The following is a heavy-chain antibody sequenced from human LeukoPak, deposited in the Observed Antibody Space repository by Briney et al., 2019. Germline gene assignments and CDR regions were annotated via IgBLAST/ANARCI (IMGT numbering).Heavy chain of an antibody. D-gene: IGHD6-13*01. CDR2: ISSDGSSE. Sequence: GGSLRLSCAASGFTFSSYAMSWVRQTPDKELEWVAVISSDGSSENYADSVKGRFTISRDNSKNTLYLRMNNLTPEDTAVYYCAKGHDTSTWYGNWFDPWGQGTLVTVSS. J-gene: IGHJ5*02. CDR1: GFTFSSYA. CDR3: AKGHDTSTWYGNWFDP. V-gene: IGHV3-30*18.